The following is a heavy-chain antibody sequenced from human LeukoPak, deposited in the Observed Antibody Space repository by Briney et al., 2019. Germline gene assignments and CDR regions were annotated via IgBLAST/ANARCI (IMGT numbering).Heavy chain of an antibody. CDR1: GFTFSSYA. Sequence: GGSLRLSCAASGFTFSSYAMSWVRQAPGKGLEWVSAISGSGGSTYYADSVEGRFTISRDNSKNTLYLQMNSLRAEDTAVYYCAKGHGLLWFGEEDYWGQGTQVTVSS. CDR3: AKGHGLLWFGEEDY. D-gene: IGHD3-10*01. J-gene: IGHJ4*02. V-gene: IGHV3-23*01. CDR2: ISGSGGST.